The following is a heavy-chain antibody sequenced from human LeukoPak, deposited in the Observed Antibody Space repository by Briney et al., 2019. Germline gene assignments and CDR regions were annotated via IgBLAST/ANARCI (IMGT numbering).Heavy chain of an antibody. J-gene: IGHJ4*02. D-gene: IGHD6-19*01. CDR3: ARRESSGFFDY. CDR2: IYYSGST. V-gene: IGHV4-59*08. CDR1: GGSISSYY. Sequence: SETLSLTCTVSGGSISSYYWSWIRQPPGKGLEWIGYIYYSGSTSYNPSLNSRVTISLGTSKNQFSLNLSSVAAADTAVYYCARRESSGFFDYWGQGTLVTVSS.